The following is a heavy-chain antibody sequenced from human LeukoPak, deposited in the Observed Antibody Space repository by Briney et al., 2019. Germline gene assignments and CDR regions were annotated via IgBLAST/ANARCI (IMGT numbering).Heavy chain of an antibody. CDR2: IYDSGST. D-gene: IGHD4-17*01. CDR1: GGSISSYC. Sequence: TSETLSLTCTVSGGSISSYCWSWIRQPPGKGLEWIGYIYDSGSTNYNPSLKSRVTISVDTSKNQFSLKLSSVTAADTAVYYCARLGYGDYDIDYWGQGTLVTVSS. CDR3: ARLGYGDYDIDY. J-gene: IGHJ4*02. V-gene: IGHV4-59*08.